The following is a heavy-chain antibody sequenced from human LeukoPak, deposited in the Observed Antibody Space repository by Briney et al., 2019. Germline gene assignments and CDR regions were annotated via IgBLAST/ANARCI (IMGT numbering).Heavy chain of an antibody. J-gene: IGHJ4*02. CDR2: ISGSGGST. CDR3: AKEGAVAGTRWGFDY. D-gene: IGHD6-19*01. Sequence: GGSLRLSCAASGFTFSSYAMSWVRQAPGKGLEWVSAISGSGGSTYYADSVKGRFTISRDNSKNTLYLKMNSLRAGDTAVYYCAKEGAVAGTRWGFDYWGQGTLVTVSS. V-gene: IGHV3-23*01. CDR1: GFTFSSYA.